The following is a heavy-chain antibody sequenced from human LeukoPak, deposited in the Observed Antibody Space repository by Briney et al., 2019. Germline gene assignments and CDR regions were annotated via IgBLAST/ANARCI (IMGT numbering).Heavy chain of an antibody. CDR2: ISGRGDST. CDR1: GFTFTSYA. Sequence: PRGSLRLSCAASGFTFTSYAMSWVRQAPGEGLEWVTGISGRGDSTYYADSVKDRSTIPRDNPKNTLYLQMTSLIAGGPAVYYCAKDPYCSVGSCYSGHWGQGTPVTVS. J-gene: IGHJ4*02. D-gene: IGHD2-15*01. CDR3: AKDPYCSVGSCYSGH. V-gene: IGHV3-23*01.